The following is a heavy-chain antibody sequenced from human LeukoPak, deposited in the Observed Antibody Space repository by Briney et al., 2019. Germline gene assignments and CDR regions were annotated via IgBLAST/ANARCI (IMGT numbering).Heavy chain of an antibody. D-gene: IGHD4-17*01. CDR2: ITSGSTI. J-gene: IGHJ2*01. V-gene: IGHV3-48*03. CDR1: RVTFCSYE. Sequence: RGSLRLSCAASRVTFCSYEMNSGRQAPGKGLEWGSYITSGSTIYYAHSVNGRFTISRDNPKNSLYLQMDSLRAEDTAVYYCARAYYGERPFHLWGRGTLVTVSS. CDR3: ARAYYGERPFHL.